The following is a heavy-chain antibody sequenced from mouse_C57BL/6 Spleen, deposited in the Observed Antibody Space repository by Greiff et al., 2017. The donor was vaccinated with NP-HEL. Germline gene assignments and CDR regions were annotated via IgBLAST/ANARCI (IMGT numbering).Heavy chain of an antibody. J-gene: IGHJ2*01. Sequence: VQLQQSGPELVKPGASVKIPCKASGYTFTDYNMDWVKQSHGKSLEWIGDINPNNGGTIYNQKFKGKATLTVDKSSSTAYMELRSLTSEDTAVYYCARLRYYGSFDYWGQGTTLTVSS. CDR3: ARLRYYGSFDY. CDR2: INPNNGGT. V-gene: IGHV1-18*01. CDR1: GYTFTDYN. D-gene: IGHD1-1*01.